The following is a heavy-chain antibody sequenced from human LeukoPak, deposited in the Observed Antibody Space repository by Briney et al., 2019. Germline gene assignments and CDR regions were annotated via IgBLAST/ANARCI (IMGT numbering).Heavy chain of an antibody. D-gene: IGHD1-26*01. Sequence: PSETLSLTCAVYGGSFSGYYWSWIRQPPGKGLEWIGEINHSGSTNYNPSLKSRVTISVDTSKNQFSLKLSSVTAADTAVYYCARGKWELLTYYFDYWGQGTLVTVSS. CDR3: ARGKWELLTYYFDY. CDR1: GGSFSGYY. J-gene: IGHJ4*02. V-gene: IGHV4-34*01. CDR2: INHSGST.